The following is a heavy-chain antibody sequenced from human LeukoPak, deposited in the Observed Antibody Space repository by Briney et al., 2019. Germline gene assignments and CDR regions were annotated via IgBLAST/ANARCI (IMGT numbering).Heavy chain of an antibody. Sequence: SETLSLTCTVSGGSISSGGYYWSWIRQHPGKGLEWIGYTYYSGSTYYNPSLKSRVTISVDTSKNQFSLKLSSVTAADTAVYYCARGDYDILTGYYAAFDYWGQGTLVTVSS. J-gene: IGHJ4*02. V-gene: IGHV4-31*03. CDR1: GGSISSGGYY. D-gene: IGHD3-9*01. CDR2: TYYSGST. CDR3: ARGDYDILTGYYAAFDY.